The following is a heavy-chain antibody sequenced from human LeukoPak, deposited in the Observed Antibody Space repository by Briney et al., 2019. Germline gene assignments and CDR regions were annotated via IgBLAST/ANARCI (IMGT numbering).Heavy chain of an antibody. Sequence: GGSLRLSCAASGFTFSSYGVSWVRQAPGKGLEWVSAISGSGSSTYYADSVRGQFTISRDNSKNTLYLQMNSLRVEDTAVFYCAKHAGYCHIGLCYWAYWGQGTLVTVSS. V-gene: IGHV3-23*01. CDR2: ISGSGSST. D-gene: IGHD2-8*01. J-gene: IGHJ4*02. CDR1: GFTFSSYG. CDR3: AKHAGYCHIGLCYWAY.